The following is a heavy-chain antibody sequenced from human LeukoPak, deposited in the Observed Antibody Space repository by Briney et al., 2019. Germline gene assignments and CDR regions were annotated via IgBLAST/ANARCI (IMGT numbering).Heavy chain of an antibody. D-gene: IGHD2-21*02. Sequence: PGRSLRLSCAASGFTFSSYGMHWVRQAPGEGLEWVAVISYDGSNKYYADSVKGRCTISRDNSKNTLYLQMNSLRAEDTAVYYCAKDDGGLLHGWGQGTLVTVSS. V-gene: IGHV3-30*18. CDR1: GFTFSSYG. J-gene: IGHJ4*02. CDR3: AKDDGGLLHG. CDR2: ISYDGSNK.